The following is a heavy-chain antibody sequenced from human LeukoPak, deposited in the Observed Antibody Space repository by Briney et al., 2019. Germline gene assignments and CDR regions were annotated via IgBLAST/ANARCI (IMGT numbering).Heavy chain of an antibody. CDR3: ARDLGNFAAGSAHFDY. D-gene: IGHD3-10*01. Sequence: GGSLRLSSAASGFPFSGFGFHWVRQAPGKGLEWVALIWHDGSRTYYTDSVKGRFTVSRDDSKNTLYLQMNTLTGEDTAVYYCARDLGNFAAGSAHFDYWGQGTLVTVPS. V-gene: IGHV3-33*01. CDR1: GFPFSGFG. CDR2: IWHDGSRT. J-gene: IGHJ4*02.